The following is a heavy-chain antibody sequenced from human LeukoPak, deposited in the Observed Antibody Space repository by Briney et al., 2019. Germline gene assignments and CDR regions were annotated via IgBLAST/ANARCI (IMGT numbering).Heavy chain of an antibody. Sequence: SPSETLSLTCTVSGGSISSSSYYWGWIRQPPGKGLEWIGSIYYSGSTYYNPSLKSRVTISVDTSKNQFSLKLSSVTAADTAVYYCASQRRGIAAAGTTGDYWGQGTLVTVSS. V-gene: IGHV4-39*01. CDR1: GGSISSSSYY. CDR2: IYYSGST. J-gene: IGHJ4*02. D-gene: IGHD6-13*01. CDR3: ASQRRGIAAAGTTGDY.